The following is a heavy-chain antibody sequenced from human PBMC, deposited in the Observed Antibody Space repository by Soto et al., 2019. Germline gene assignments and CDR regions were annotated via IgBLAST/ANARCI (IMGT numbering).Heavy chain of an antibody. CDR3: AKFEGHPLEYWYLDF. D-gene: IGHD1-1*01. V-gene: IGHV3-23*01. CDR2: IHGDGGAT. CDR1: GFTFSAYA. J-gene: IGHJ2*01. Sequence: EVQLLESGGGLVQPGGSLRLSCAASGFTFSAYAMGWVRQAPGKGLEWVSTIHGDGGATHYADSVKGRFTISRDDSKNTLYAQMNSLRAEDTAVYYCAKFEGHPLEYWYLDFWGSGTLVTVSS.